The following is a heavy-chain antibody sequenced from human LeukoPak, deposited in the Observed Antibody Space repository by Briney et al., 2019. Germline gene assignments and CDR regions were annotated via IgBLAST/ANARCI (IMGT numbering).Heavy chain of an antibody. D-gene: IGHD6-13*01. V-gene: IGHV3-30*18. CDR3: AKDIISRQQLIFLPSGIDY. CDR1: GFTFDTYG. J-gene: IGHJ4*02. CDR2: IASDGKTT. Sequence: GGSLRLSCAASGFTFDTYGTHWVRQAPGKGLEWVAVIASDGKTTYYADSVKGRFTIFRDISKNTLYLQMNSLRAEDTAVYYCAKDIISRQQLIFLPSGIDYWGQGTLVTVSS.